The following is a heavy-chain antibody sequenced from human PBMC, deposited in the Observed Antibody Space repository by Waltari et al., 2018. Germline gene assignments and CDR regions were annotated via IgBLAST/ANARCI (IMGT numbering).Heavy chain of an antibody. Sequence: VTPSETLSLTCPVSGGSISSSSYYWGWIRQPPGKGLEWIGSIYYSGSTYYNPSLKSRVTISVDTSKNQFSLKLSSVTAADTAVYYCARVAVAGTVDYWGQGTLVTVSS. D-gene: IGHD6-19*01. CDR3: ARVAVAGTVDY. V-gene: IGHV4-39*07. CDR2: IYYSGST. CDR1: GGSISSSSYY. J-gene: IGHJ4*02.